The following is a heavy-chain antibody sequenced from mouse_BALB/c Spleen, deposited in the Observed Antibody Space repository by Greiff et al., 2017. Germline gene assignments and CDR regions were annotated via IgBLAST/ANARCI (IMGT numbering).Heavy chain of an antibody. D-gene: IGHD2-3*01. V-gene: IGHV3-2*02. J-gene: IGHJ2*01. CDR2: ISYSGST. CDR3: ARRVYDGYYYFDY. CDR1: GYSITSDYA. Sequence: VQLKESGPGLVKPSQSLSLTCTVTGYSITSDYAWNWIRQFPGNKLEWMGYISYSGSTSYNPSLKSRISITRDTSKNQFFLQLNSVTTEDTATYDCARRVYDGYYYFDYWGQGTTLTVSS.